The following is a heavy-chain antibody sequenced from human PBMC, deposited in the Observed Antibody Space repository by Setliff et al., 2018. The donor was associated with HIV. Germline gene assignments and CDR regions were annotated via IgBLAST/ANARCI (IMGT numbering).Heavy chain of an antibody. D-gene: IGHD3-3*01. CDR1: GFTFGSFA. CDR3: ARDGADVGYDFWTGYNYYYMDV. Sequence: GGSLRLSCAAPGFTFGSFAMHWVRQAPGKGLEWVAVISYDGTSKYYADSVKGRFTISRDNSKNTLYVQMNSLRAEDTAVYYCARDGADVGYDFWTGYNYYYMDVWGKGITVTVSS. V-gene: IGHV3-30-3*01. J-gene: IGHJ6*03. CDR2: ISYDGTSK.